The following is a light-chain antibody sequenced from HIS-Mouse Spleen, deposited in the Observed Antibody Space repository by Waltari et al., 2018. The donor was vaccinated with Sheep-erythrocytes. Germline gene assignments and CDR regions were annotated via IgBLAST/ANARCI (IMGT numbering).Light chain of an antibody. CDR2: DVS. V-gene: IGLV2-14*03. J-gene: IGLJ1*01. CDR1: SSDVGRSNY. Sequence: QSALTQPASVSGSPGQSITISCTGTSSDVGRSNYVPWYQQHPGKAPKLMIYDVSNRPSGVSNRFSGSKSGNTASLTISGLQAEDEADYYCSSYTSSSSYVFGTGTKVTVL. CDR3: SSYTSSSSYV.